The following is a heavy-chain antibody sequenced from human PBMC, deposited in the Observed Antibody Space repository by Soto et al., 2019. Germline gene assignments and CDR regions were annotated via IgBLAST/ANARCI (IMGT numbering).Heavy chain of an antibody. D-gene: IGHD3-10*01. CDR3: ARNLRLVGFGEYDL. J-gene: IGHJ2*01. V-gene: IGHV3-53*04. CDR1: GFTMSNNY. Sequence: EVQLVESGGGLVQPGGSLRLSCAASGFTMSNNYMSWVRQAPGTGLEWVSVTYTGGTTYYTDSVKGRFTISRHNSNNTLYLQMNSLGAEDTAVYYCARNLRLVGFGEYDLWGRGTLVTVSS. CDR2: TYTGGTT.